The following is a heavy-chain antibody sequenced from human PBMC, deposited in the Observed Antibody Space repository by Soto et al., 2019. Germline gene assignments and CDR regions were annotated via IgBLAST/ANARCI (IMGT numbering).Heavy chain of an antibody. J-gene: IGHJ1*01. CDR1: GFSLSTSGVG. CDR2: IYWNDDK. CDR3: AHILIDYGDYGEYFQH. V-gene: IGHV2-5*01. Sequence: QITLKESGPTLVKPTQTLTLTCTFSGFSLSTSGVGVGWIRQPPGKALEWLALIYWNDDKRYSPSLKSRLTITKDTSKNQVVLTMTKMDPVDTATYYCAHILIDYGDYGEYFQHWGQGTLVTVSS. D-gene: IGHD4-17*01.